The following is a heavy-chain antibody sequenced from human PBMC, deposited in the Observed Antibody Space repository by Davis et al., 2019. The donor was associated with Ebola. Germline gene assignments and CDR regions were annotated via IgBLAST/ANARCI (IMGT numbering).Heavy chain of an antibody. CDR1: GGSISRSSYY. Sequence: MPSETLSLTCTVSGGSISRSSYYWSWIRQPPGKGLEWIGEINHSGSTNYNPSLKRRVTISVDTSKNQFSLKLSSVTAADTAVYFCARGLRSLDYWGQGTLVTVSS. CDR3: ARGLRSLDY. CDR2: INHSGST. V-gene: IGHV4-39*07. D-gene: IGHD2-15*01. J-gene: IGHJ4*02.